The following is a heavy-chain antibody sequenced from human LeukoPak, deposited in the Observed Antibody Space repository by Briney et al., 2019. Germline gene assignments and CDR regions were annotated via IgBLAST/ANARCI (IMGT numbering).Heavy chain of an antibody. CDR3: AADTSRWDLSFDY. J-gene: IGHJ4*02. Sequence: ASVKVSCKVSGYTLTALSVHWVRQAPGKGLEWMGGFDPEDGETIYAQNVQGRVTMTEDTSTDTAYMVLSSLTSEDTAVYYCAADTSRWDLSFDYWGQGTLVTVS. V-gene: IGHV1-24*01. CDR1: GYTLTALS. CDR2: FDPEDGET. D-gene: IGHD6-19*01.